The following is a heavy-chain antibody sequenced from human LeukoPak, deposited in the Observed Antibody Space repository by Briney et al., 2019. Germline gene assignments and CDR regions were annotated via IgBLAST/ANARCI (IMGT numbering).Heavy chain of an antibody. CDR3: ATKGGRELHPDAFDI. CDR2: IYYSGST. Sequence: SETLSLTCTVSGGSISSYYWCWSRQPPGKGLEWTGYIYYSGSTNYNPSLKGRVTISVDTSKNQFSLKLSSVTAADTAVYYCATKGGRELHPDAFDIWGQGTMVTVSS. D-gene: IGHD1-26*01. J-gene: IGHJ3*02. CDR1: GGSISSYY. V-gene: IGHV4-59*08.